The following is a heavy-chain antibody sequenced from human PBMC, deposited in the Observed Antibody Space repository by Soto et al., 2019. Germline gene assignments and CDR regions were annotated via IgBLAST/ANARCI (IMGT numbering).Heavy chain of an antibody. J-gene: IGHJ3*02. CDR2: ITNKANSYST. CDR1: GFTFSDHY. V-gene: IGHV3-72*01. CDR3: ARDRRRGSGSLGAFDI. Sequence: EVQLVESGGGLVQPGGSLRLSCAASGFTFSDHYMDWVRQAPGKGLEWVGRITNKANSYSTEYAASVRGRFTISRDDSENSLYLQMNSLRTEDTAVYYCARDRRRGSGSLGAFDIWGQGTMVTVSS. D-gene: IGHD3-10*01.